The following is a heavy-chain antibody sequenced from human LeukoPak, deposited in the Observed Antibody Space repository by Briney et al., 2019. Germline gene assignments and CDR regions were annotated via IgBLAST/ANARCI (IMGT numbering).Heavy chain of an antibody. CDR2: IYYSGST. J-gene: IGHJ4*02. V-gene: IGHV4-59*01. Sequence: PSETLSLTCTISGGSISSYYWSWIRQPPGKGLEWIGYIYYSGSTNYNPSLKSRVTISVDTSKNQFSLKLSSVTAADTAVYYCARGAGPTILTYYYDLGPHWGFDYWGQGTLVTVSS. D-gene: IGHD3-22*01. CDR1: GGSISSYY. CDR3: ARGAGPTILTYYYDLGPHWGFDY.